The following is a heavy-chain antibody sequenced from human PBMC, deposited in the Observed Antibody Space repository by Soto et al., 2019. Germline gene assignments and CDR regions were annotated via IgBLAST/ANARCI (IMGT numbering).Heavy chain of an antibody. V-gene: IGHV1-46*01. J-gene: IGHJ6*02. CDR1: GYTFTSYY. Sequence: GASVKVSCKASGYTFTSYYMHWVRQAPGQGLEWMGIINPSGGSTSYAQKFQGRVTMTRDASTSTVYMELSSLRSEDTAVYYCARSLSTPPYGMDVWGQGTTVTVSS. CDR3: ARSLSTPPYGMDV. CDR2: INPSGGST.